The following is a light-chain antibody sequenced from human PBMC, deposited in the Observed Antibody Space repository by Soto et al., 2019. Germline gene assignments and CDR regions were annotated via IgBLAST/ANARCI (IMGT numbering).Light chain of an antibody. CDR2: GAS. CDR1: QSVSIN. V-gene: IGKV3-15*01. Sequence: EIVMTQSPATLSVSPGERATLSCRASQSVSINLAWYQQKPGQAPRLLSYGASTRATGIPARFSGSGSGTEFTLTISSLQSEDFAVYYCQQYGSSPTTFGQGTKVDIK. J-gene: IGKJ1*01. CDR3: QQYGSSPTT.